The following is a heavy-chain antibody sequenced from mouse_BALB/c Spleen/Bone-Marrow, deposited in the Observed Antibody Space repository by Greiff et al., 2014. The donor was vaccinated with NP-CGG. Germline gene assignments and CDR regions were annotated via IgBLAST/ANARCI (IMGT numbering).Heavy chain of an antibody. D-gene: IGHD1-1*01. V-gene: IGHV1-20*02. CDR3: ARVTTDWYFDV. CDR2: INPYNGDS. CDR1: GYSFTGYF. J-gene: IGHJ1*01. Sequence: VQLQQPGPELVKPGASVKIPCKASGYSFTGYFMNWVIQSHGKSLEWIGRINPYNGDSFYNQKFKGKATLTVDKSSSTAHMELRSLASEDSAVYYCARVTTDWYFDVWGAGTTVTVSS.